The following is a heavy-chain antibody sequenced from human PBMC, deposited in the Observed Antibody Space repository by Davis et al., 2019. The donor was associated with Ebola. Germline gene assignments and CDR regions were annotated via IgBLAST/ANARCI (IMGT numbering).Heavy chain of an antibody. CDR3: ARATLNSVSDSGLGYSHIDS. CDR2: IMGAGTT. Sequence: GSLRLSCGVSGGSLWGYFWTWIRQSPGEGLEWLGEIMGAGTTTNYNPSLKNRVSISLDTPKNQFSLNLHFVTAADTAVYYCARATLNSVSDSGLGYSHIDSWGQGTLVTVSS. D-gene: IGHD6-13*01. J-gene: IGHJ5*01. V-gene: IGHV4-34*12. CDR1: GGSLWGYF.